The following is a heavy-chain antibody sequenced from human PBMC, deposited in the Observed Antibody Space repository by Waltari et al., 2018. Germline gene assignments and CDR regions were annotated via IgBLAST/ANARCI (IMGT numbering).Heavy chain of an antibody. V-gene: IGHV4-34*01. D-gene: IGHD6-6*01. Sequence: QVQLQQWGAGLLKPSETLSLTCAVYGGSFSGYYWSWIRQPPGKGLEWSGEINHSGSTNYNPSLKSRVTISVDTSKNQFSLKLSSVTAADTAVYYCARGRVAARYYYYMDVWGKGTTVTVSS. J-gene: IGHJ6*03. CDR3: ARGRVAARYYYYMDV. CDR1: GGSFSGYY. CDR2: INHSGST.